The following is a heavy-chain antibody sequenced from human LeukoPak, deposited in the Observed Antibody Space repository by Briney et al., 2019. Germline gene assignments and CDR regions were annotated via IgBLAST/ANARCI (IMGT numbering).Heavy chain of an antibody. CDR2: ISAYNGNT. Sequence: ASVKLSCKASGYTFTSYGISWVRQAPGQGLEWMGWISAYNGNTNYAQKLQGRVTMTTDTSTSTAYMELGSLRSDDMALYYCAGHSVIAVAGSPPHAEYFQHWGQGTLVTVSS. CDR1: GYTFTSYG. V-gene: IGHV1-18*03. J-gene: IGHJ1*01. D-gene: IGHD6-19*01. CDR3: AGHSVIAVAGSPPHAEYFQH.